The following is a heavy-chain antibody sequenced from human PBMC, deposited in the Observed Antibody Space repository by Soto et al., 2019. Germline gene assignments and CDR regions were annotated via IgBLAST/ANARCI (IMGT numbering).Heavy chain of an antibody. V-gene: IGHV1-24*01. CDR3: AATYTVATITIDY. Sequence: ASVKVSCKVSGFTLTELPIHWVRKAPGKGLEWMGGFDPEDGETIYAQKFQGRVTMTEDTSTDTAYMDLSSLRSEDTAVYYCAATYTVATITIDYWGQGTLVTVSS. CDR2: FDPEDGET. CDR1: GFTLTELP. J-gene: IGHJ4*02. D-gene: IGHD5-12*01.